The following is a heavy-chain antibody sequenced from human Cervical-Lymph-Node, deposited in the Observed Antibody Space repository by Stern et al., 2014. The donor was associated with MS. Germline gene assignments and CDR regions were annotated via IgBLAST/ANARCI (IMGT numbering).Heavy chain of an antibody. Sequence: QVTLKESGPALVEPTQTLTLTCAVSGISLSTSGMRVSWIRQPPGKALEWLARIDWDDNKFPSSSRKTRLTISKDTSKNQVVLTMTNVDPADTATYYCARHRPNCSGGSCYLTLFDYWGQGTLVTVSS. CDR3: ARHRPNCSGGSCYLTLFDY. D-gene: IGHD2-15*01. V-gene: IGHV2-70*04. CDR2: IDWDDNK. CDR1: GISLSTSGMR. J-gene: IGHJ4*02.